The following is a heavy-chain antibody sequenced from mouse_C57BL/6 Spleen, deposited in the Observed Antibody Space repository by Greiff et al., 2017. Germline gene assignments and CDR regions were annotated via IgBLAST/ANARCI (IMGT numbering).Heavy chain of an antibody. V-gene: IGHV1-81*01. Sequence: VQLQQSGAELARPGASVKLSCKASGYTFTSYGISWVKQRTGQGLEWIGEIYPRSGNTYYNEKFKGKATLTADKSSSTAYMELRSLTSEDSAVYFCARGDYDYGGYVEGWGTGTTVTVSS. J-gene: IGHJ1*03. CDR3: ARGDYDYGGYVEG. CDR1: GYTFTSYG. CDR2: IYPRSGNT. D-gene: IGHD2-4*01.